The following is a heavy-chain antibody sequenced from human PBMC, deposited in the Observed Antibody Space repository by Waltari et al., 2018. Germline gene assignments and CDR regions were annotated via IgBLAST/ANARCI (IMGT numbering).Heavy chain of an antibody. CDR1: GGSFNSYY. CDR2: ISHNGRT. D-gene: IGHD1-1*01. V-gene: IGHV4-34*01. Sequence: QVQLQQWGAGLLKPSETLSLTCAVTGGSFNSYYRGWTRQPPGKGLEWIGEISHNGRTNENPSLKSRVAISVDTSKNHFSLKLNFLTAADTAVYYCARGEQLHLIRRNSFDTWGQGTLVTVSS. CDR3: ARGEQLHLIRRNSFDT. J-gene: IGHJ5*02.